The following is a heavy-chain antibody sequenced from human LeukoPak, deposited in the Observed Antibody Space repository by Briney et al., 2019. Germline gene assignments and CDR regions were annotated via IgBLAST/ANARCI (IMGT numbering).Heavy chain of an antibody. V-gene: IGHV3-7*04. CDR3: TREYYYGSGSYPRY. J-gene: IGHJ4*02. D-gene: IGHD3-10*01. CDR2: IKQDGSEK. Sequence: GGSLRLSCAASGFIFSNYWMSWVRQAPGKGVEGVANIKQDGSEKYSVDSVKGRLTISRDNAKNSLYLQMNSLRAEDTAVYYCTREYYYGSGSYPRYWGQGTLVTVSS. CDR1: GFIFSNYW.